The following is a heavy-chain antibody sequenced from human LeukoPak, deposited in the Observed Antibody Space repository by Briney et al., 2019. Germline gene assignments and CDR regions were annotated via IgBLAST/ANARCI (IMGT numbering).Heavy chain of an antibody. J-gene: IGHJ4*02. CDR1: GGSISSSGYY. CDR2: IFQSGHT. CDR3: ARDTRTAQGFDY. D-gene: IGHD2-15*01. V-gene: IGHV4-39*07. Sequence: SETLSLTCTVSGGSISSSGYYWGWIRQPPGKGLEWTGSIFQSGHTYYSPSLKSRVTISVDTSNNRFSLSLSAVTAADTAIYYCARDTRTAQGFDYWGQGILVTVSS.